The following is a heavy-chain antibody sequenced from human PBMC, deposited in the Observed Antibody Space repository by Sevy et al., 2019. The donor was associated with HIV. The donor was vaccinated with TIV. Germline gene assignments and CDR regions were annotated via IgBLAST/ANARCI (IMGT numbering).Heavy chain of an antibody. D-gene: IGHD2-21*02. CDR2: SYYSGST. J-gene: IGHJ4*02. Sequence: SETLSLTCTVSGDSISGYYRSWIRQPPGKGLEWIGYSYYSGSTTYNPSLKSRVTISVDTSKNQFSLKLSSVTAADTAVYYCASGGNSDYFDYWGQGTLVTVSS. CDR3: ASGGNSDYFDY. CDR1: GDSISGYY. V-gene: IGHV4-59*01.